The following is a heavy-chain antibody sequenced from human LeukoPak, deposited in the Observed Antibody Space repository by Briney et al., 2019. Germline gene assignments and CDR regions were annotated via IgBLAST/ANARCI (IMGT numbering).Heavy chain of an antibody. J-gene: IGHJ4*02. D-gene: IGHD6-13*01. Sequence: GASVKVSCKASGYTFTGYYMHWVRQAPGQGLEWMGWINPNSGGTNYAQKFQGRVTMTRDTPISTAYMELSRLRSDDTAVYYCYRGPAAAGTGVIDYWGQGTLVTVSS. CDR3: YRGPAAAGTGVIDY. CDR1: GYTFTGYY. V-gene: IGHV1-2*02. CDR2: INPNSGGT.